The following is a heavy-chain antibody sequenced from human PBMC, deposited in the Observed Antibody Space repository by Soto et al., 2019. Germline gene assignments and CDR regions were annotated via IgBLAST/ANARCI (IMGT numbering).Heavy chain of an antibody. D-gene: IGHD3-16*01. J-gene: IGHJ6*03. V-gene: IGHV4-34*02. CDR3: ARAYHFGPTMDV. CDR2: INHGGTT. CDR1: GGSFSAYY. Sequence: QVQLQQWGAGLLKPSETLSLTCAVYGGSFSAYYWSWIRQPPGKGLEWIGEINHGGTTNSNPSLKSRVPISVDTSKNQIFMKLNSVTAADTAVYYCARAYHFGPTMDVCGKGTTVTVSS.